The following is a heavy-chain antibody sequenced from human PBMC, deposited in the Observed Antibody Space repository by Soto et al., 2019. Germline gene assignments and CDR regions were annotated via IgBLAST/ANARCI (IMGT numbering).Heavy chain of an antibody. Sequence: PGGSLRLSCVASGFTFSAYSMNWVRQAPGKGLEWLSYISGDRAYIYYADSVRGRFTISRDNAENSLYLQMDNLRDEDTALYYYARQVYTVVTPMDFWGQGTLVTVSS. J-gene: IGHJ4*02. V-gene: IGHV3-48*02. CDR3: ARQVYTVVTPMDF. CDR1: GFTFSAYS. CDR2: ISGDRAYI. D-gene: IGHD2-21*02.